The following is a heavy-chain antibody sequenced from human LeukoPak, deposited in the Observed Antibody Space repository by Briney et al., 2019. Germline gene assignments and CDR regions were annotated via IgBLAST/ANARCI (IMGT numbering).Heavy chain of an antibody. CDR1: GYAFTAYY. Sequence: GASVKVSCKASGYAFTAYYIHWVRQAPGQGLEWMGWIDPNSGDTNYARKVQGRVTMTRDTSINTVYMDLGRLRSDDTALYYCARDFYGILTGYLFWGQGTLVIVSS. J-gene: IGHJ1*01. CDR3: ARDFYGILTGYLF. CDR2: IDPNSGDT. D-gene: IGHD3-9*01. V-gene: IGHV1-2*02.